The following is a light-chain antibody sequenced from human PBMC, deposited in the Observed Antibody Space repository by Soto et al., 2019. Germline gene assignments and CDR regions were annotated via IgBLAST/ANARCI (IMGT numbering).Light chain of an antibody. CDR3: QQYTNWWT. Sequence: DIVMTQSPATLSVSAGERVTLACRASQSLSTNSAWYQQKAGQAPRLLISGASTRGAGIPARFSGSGSGTEFTLTISSLQFEDFAVYYCQQYTNWWTFGQGTKVDI. CDR1: QSLSTN. V-gene: IGKV3-15*01. J-gene: IGKJ1*01. CDR2: GAS.